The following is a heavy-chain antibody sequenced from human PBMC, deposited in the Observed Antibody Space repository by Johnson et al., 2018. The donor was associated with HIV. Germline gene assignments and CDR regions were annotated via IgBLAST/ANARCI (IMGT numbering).Heavy chain of an antibody. CDR2: ISSDGSNK. CDR3: AKRDYYDRSGTRGAFDI. V-gene: IGHV3-30*04. D-gene: IGHD3-22*01. Sequence: QVQVVESGGGVVQPGRSLRLSCAASGFTFSNYAMHWVRQAPGKGLEWVAVISSDGSNKYYADSVKGRFNISRDNSKNTLYLQMNSRRVEDTALYYCAKRDYYDRSGTRGAFDIWGQGTMVTVSS. CDR1: GFTFSNYA. J-gene: IGHJ3*02.